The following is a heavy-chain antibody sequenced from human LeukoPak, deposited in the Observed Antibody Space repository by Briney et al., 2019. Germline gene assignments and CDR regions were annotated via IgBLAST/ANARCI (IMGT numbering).Heavy chain of an antibody. Sequence: PGGSVRLPCAASGFTFSSYAMHWVRQAPGKGLEYVSAISSNGGSTYYANSVKGRFTISRDNSKNTLYLQMGSLRAEDMAVYYCARDFQGIFEYWGQVTVDTVSS. CDR3: ARDFQGIFEY. CDR2: ISSNGGST. D-gene: IGHD3-10*01. CDR1: GFTFSSYA. V-gene: IGHV3-64*01. J-gene: IGHJ4*02.